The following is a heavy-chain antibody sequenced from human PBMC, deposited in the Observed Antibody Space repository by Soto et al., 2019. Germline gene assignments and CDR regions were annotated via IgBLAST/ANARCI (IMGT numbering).Heavy chain of an antibody. CDR3: VRGYCTTDICSGDFQF. V-gene: IGHV1-46*04. CDR1: GYTFTDYF. CDR2: IQPISGAT. Sequence: QVQLVQSGAEVKKPGASVKVSCKTSGYTFTDYFIHWVRQAPGQGLEWVGMIQPISGATGYAQKMRARVTMTRDTSTTTVTMELGGLRSDDTAIYYWVRGYCTTDICSGDFQFWGQGTLVTVSS. D-gene: IGHD2-8*01. J-gene: IGHJ1*01.